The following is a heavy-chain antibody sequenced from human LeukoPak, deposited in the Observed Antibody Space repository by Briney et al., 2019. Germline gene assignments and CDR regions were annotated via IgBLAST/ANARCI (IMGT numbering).Heavy chain of an antibody. V-gene: IGHV1-3*01. CDR1: GYTFTSYA. CDR3: ARVGLTMVRGVIITHFDY. D-gene: IGHD3-10*01. CDR2: INAGNGNT. J-gene: IGHJ4*02. Sequence: ASVKVSCKASGYTFTSYAMHWVRRAPGQRLEWMGWINAGNGNTKYSQKFQGRVTITRDTSASTAYMELSSLRSEDTAVYYCARVGLTMVRGVIITHFDYWGQGTLVTVSS.